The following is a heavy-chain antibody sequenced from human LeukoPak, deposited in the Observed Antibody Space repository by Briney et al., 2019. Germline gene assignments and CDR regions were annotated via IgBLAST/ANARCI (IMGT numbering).Heavy chain of an antibody. Sequence: ASVKVSCKASGYTFTSYYMHWVRQAPGQGLEWMGIINPSGGSTSYAQKFQGRVTMTRDMSTSTVYMELSSLRSEDTAVYYCARTYYDFWSGYSFDYWGQGTLVIVSS. J-gene: IGHJ4*02. CDR1: GYTFTSYY. D-gene: IGHD3-3*01. CDR2: INPSGGST. CDR3: ARTYYDFWSGYSFDY. V-gene: IGHV1-46*01.